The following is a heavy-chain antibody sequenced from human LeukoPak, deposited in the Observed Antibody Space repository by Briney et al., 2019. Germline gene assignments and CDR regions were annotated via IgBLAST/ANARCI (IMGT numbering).Heavy chain of an antibody. D-gene: IGHD3-22*01. CDR2: INPSGGST. J-gene: IGHJ3*02. CDR1: GGTFSNSA. V-gene: IGHV1-46*01. Sequence: ASVKVSCKTSGGTFSNSAITWVRQAPGQGLEWMGIINPSGGSTSYAQKFQGRVTMTRDMSTSTVYMELSSLRSEDTAVYYCARDFVHYYDSSGFKDLGAFDIWGQGTMVTVSS. CDR3: ARDFVHYYDSSGFKDLGAFDI.